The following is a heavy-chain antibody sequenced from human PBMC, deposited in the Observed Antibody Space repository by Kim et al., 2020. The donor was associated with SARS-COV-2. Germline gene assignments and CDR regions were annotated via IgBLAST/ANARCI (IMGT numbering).Heavy chain of an antibody. CDR3: AKDSDSGSFYDYYFDY. Sequence: GGSLRLSCAASGFTFSSYGMHWVRQAPGKGLEWVAVISYDGSNKYYVDSVKGRFTISRDNSKNTLYLQMNSLRAEDTAVYYCAKDSDSGSFYDYYFDYWGQGTLVTVSS. V-gene: IGHV3-30*18. CDR1: GFTFSSYG. D-gene: IGHD1-26*01. J-gene: IGHJ4*02. CDR2: ISYDGSNK.